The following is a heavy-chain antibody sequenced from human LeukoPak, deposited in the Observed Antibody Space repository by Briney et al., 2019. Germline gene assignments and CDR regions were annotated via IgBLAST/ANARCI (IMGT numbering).Heavy chain of an antibody. CDR2: IYYSGST. CDR3: ARNEDFANYFDY. CDR1: GGSISSSGYY. Sequence: PSETLSLTCTVSGGSISSSGYYWGWIRQPPGKGLEWIGSIYYSGSTYYNPSLKSRVTISVDTSKNQFSLKLSSVTAADTAVYYCARNEDFANYFDYWGQGTLVTVSS. V-gene: IGHV4-39*01. J-gene: IGHJ4*02.